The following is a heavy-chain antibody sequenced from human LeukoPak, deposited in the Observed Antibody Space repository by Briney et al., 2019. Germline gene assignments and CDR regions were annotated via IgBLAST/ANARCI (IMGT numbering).Heavy chain of an antibody. D-gene: IGHD4-17*01. CDR2: LKGKTSTETT. Sequence: GGSLLLSCVVSGLTFSDAWMSWVRQAPGKGLEWVGRLKGKTSTETTDFAAPVKGRFTISRDDSKNALYLQMNSLKDEDTAVYYCTWMATVITVDFWGQGTLVTVSS. CDR1: GLTFSDAW. J-gene: IGHJ4*02. CDR3: TWMATVITVDF. V-gene: IGHV3-15*01.